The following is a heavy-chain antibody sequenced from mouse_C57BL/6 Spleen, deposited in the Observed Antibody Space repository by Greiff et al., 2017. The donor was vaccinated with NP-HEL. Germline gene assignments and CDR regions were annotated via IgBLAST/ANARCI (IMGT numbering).Heavy chain of an antibody. CDR1: GFTFSDAW. J-gene: IGHJ4*01. D-gene: IGHD2-2*01. CDR3: TRRGYDGYYAMDY. CDR2: IRNKANNHAT. V-gene: IGHV6-6*01. Sequence: EVMLVESGGGLVQPGGSMKLSCAASGFTFSDAWMDWVRQSPEKGLEWVAEIRNKANNHATYYAESVKGRFTISRDDSKSSVYLQMNSLRAEDTGIYYCTRRGYDGYYAMDYWGQGTSVTVSS.